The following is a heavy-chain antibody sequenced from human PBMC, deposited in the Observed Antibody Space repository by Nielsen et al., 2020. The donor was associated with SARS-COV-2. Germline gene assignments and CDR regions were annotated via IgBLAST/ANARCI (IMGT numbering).Heavy chain of an antibody. CDR1: GFIFSNYA. D-gene: IGHD3-10*01. V-gene: IGHV3-30*04. J-gene: IGHJ6*02. CDR3: ARGSGMGV. CDR2: ISYDGSNK. Sequence: GGSLRLSCAASGFIFSNYAMHWVRQAPGKGLEWVAIISYDGSNKYNTDSVKGRFTISRDNAKSSLFLQMNSLRADDTARYYCARGSGMGVWGQGTAVIVSS.